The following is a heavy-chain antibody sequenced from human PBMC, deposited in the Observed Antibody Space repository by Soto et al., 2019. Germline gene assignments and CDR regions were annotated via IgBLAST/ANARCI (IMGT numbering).Heavy chain of an antibody. J-gene: IGHJ4*02. V-gene: IGHV3-7*05. CDR3: ARDPVVNSSGWYYFDY. D-gene: IGHD6-19*01. Sequence: GGSLRLSCAASGFTFSSYWMSWVRQAPGKGLEWVANIKQDGSEKYYVDSVKGRFTISRDNAKNSLYLQMNSLRAEDTAVYYCARDPVVNSSGWYYFDYWGQGTLVTVSS. CDR1: GFTFSSYW. CDR2: IKQDGSEK.